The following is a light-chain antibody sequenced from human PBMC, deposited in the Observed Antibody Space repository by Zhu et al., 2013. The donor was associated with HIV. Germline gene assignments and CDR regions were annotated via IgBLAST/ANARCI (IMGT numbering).Light chain of an antibody. CDR3: QQYGDSPFT. V-gene: IGKV3-20*01. J-gene: IGKJ5*01. CDR1: RSVSNTY. Sequence: DIVMTQSPGTLSVSPGERATLSCRASRSVSNTYLAWYQQMPGQPPRLLIYGTSKRATGVPDRVTGSGSETDFTLSISRLKPEDFAVYYCQQYGDSPFTFGQGTRLEIK. CDR2: GTS.